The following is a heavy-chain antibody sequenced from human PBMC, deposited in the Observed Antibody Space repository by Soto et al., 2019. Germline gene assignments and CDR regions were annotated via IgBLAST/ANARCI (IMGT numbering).Heavy chain of an antibody. CDR2: INPNNDDT. CDR1: GYTFIGYY. D-gene: IGHD3-22*01. V-gene: IGHV1-2*02. CDR3: ARQGGPYDSPLRTFDI. J-gene: IGHJ3*02. Sequence: ASVKVSCKASGYTFIGYYMHWVRQAPGQGLEWMGSINPNNDDTHYAQSFQGRVTMTRDTSISTAYMELSRLRSDDTAVYYCARQGGPYDSPLRTFDIWGQGTMVTVSS.